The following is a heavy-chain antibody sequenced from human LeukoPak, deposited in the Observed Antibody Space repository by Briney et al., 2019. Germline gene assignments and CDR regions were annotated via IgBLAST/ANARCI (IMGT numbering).Heavy chain of an antibody. Sequence: QPGGSLRLSCTASGLSFSGQWMNWVRQSPGQGLEWVANIKYDGSEKYYVDSVKGRFTTSRDNSKNTLYLQMNSLRAEDTAVYYCAKLPREYCSSTSCPNWFDTWGQGTLVTVSS. CDR2: IKYDGSEK. CDR1: GLSFSGQW. CDR3: AKLPREYCSSTSCPNWFDT. D-gene: IGHD2-2*01. V-gene: IGHV3-7*03. J-gene: IGHJ5*02.